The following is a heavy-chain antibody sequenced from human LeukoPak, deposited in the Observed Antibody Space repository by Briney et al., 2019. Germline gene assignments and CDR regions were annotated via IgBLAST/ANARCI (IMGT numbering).Heavy chain of an antibody. D-gene: IGHD5-24*01. CDR3: ARDGRDRDGYNYYY. J-gene: IGHJ4*02. CDR1: GFTFSSYA. Sequence: GRSLRLSCAASGFTFSSYAMHWVRQAAGKGLEWVAVISYDGSNKYYADSVKGRFTISRDNSKNTLYLQMNSLRAEDTAVYYCARDGRDRDGYNYYYWGQGTLITVSS. CDR2: ISYDGSNK. V-gene: IGHV3-30-3*01.